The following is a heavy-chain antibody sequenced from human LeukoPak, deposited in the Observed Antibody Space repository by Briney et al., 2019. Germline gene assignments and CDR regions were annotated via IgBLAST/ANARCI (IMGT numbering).Heavy chain of an antibody. CDR3: AGGMSGYDY. CDR1: GRSLSGYY. Sequence: SETLSLTCAVYGRSLSGYYWRWIRQPPGKGREGLGEINQSGSTNYKLSLKSRVNISVVTSKNQFSLKLSSVTAADTAVYYCAGGMSGYDYWGQGTLVTVSS. CDR2: INQSGST. V-gene: IGHV4-34*01. J-gene: IGHJ4*01. D-gene: IGHD5-12*01.